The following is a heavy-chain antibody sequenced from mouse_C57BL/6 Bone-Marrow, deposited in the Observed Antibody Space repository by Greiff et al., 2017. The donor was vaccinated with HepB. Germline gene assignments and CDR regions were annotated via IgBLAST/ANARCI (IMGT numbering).Heavy chain of an antibody. D-gene: IGHD1-1*01. J-gene: IGHJ1*03. V-gene: IGHV5-4*01. CDR2: ISDGGSYT. Sequence: EVQGVESGGGLVKPGGSLKLSCAASGFTFSSYAMSWVRQTPEKRLEWVATISDGGSYTYYPDNVKGRFTIYRDNAKNNLYLQMSHLKSEDTAMYYCVRGLYGSRGYFDVWGTGTTVTVSS. CDR1: GFTFSSYA. CDR3: VRGLYGSRGYFDV.